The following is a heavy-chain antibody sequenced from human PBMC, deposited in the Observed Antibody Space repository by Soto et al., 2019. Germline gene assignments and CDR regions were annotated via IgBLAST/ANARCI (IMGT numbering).Heavy chain of an antibody. CDR2: IWYDGSNK. CDR3: ARAAEDYDYIWGSYRSGIDY. J-gene: IGHJ4*02. D-gene: IGHD3-16*02. V-gene: IGHV3-33*01. Sequence: GGSLRLSCAASGFTFSSYGMHWVRQAPGKGLEWVAVIWYDGSNKYYADSVKGRFTISRDNSKNTLYLQMNSLRAEDTAVYYCARAAEDYDYIWGSYRSGIDYWGQGTLVTVSS. CDR1: GFTFSSYG.